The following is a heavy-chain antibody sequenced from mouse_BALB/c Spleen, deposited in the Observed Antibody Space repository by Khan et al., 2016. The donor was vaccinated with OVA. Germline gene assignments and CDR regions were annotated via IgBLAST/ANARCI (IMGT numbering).Heavy chain of an antibody. CDR1: GFTFSSYV. V-gene: IGHV5-6-5*01. CDR2: ISSGGTP. D-gene: IGHD2-14*01. CDR3: AREAYRYDEYYFDY. Sequence: EVELVESGGGLVKPGGSLKLSCAASGFTFSSYVMSWVRQTPEKRLAWVASISSGGTPYYPNSVKGRFTISRDNAMNILYLQMGSLSSEDTAIYFCAREAYRYDEYYFDYWGQGTTLTVSS. J-gene: IGHJ2*01.